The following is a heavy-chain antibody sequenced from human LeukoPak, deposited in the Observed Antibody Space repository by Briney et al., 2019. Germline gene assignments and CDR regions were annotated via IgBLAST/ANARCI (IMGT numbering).Heavy chain of an antibody. CDR1: GFTFSSYG. D-gene: IGHD2-21*01. Sequence: GRSLRLSCAASGFTFSSYGMHWVRQAPGKGLEWVAVISYDGSNKYYADSVKGRFTISRDNSKNTLYLQMNSLRAEDTAVYYCAKGLNDYCDYWGQGPLVTVSS. CDR3: AKGLNDYCDY. V-gene: IGHV3-30*18. J-gene: IGHJ4*02. CDR2: ISYDGSNK.